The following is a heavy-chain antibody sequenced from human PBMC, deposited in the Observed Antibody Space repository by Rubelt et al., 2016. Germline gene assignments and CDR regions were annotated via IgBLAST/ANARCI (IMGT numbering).Heavy chain of an antibody. J-gene: IGHJ4*02. Sequence: QLQLQESGPGLVKPSETLSLTCTVSGASISSSTTYYWGWIRQPPGKGLEWIGSIYHSGSTYYKPSLKSRVTISVDTSMNQFSLKLRSVTAADTAVYYCARSFMVVSAIDYWGQGTLVTVSS. CDR1: GASISSSTTYY. V-gene: IGHV4-39*07. D-gene: IGHD2-15*01. CDR2: IYHSGST. CDR3: ARSFMVVSAIDY.